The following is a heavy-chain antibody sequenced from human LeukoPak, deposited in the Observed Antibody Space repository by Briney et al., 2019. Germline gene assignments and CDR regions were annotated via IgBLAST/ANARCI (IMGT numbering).Heavy chain of an antibody. V-gene: IGHV4-34*01. CDR2: INHSGST. CDR3: ARVPFFYDILTGYSPYYFDY. Sequence: SETLSLTCAVYGGSFSGYYWSWIRQPPGKGLEWLGEINHSGSTNYNPSLKSRVTISVDTSKNQFSLKLSSVTAADTAVYYCARVPFFYDILTGYSPYYFDYWGQGTLVTVSS. D-gene: IGHD3-9*01. CDR1: GGSFSGYY. J-gene: IGHJ4*02.